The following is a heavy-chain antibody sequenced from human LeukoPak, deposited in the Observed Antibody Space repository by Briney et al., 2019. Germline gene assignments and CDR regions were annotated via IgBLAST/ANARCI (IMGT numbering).Heavy chain of an antibody. CDR1: GYTFTRYA. CDR2: INAGNGNT. D-gene: IGHD1-26*01. V-gene: IGHV1-3*01. J-gene: IGHJ4*02. CDR3: AREEDIVGAPFDY. Sequence: ASVNVSCKASGYTFTRYAMHWVRQAPGQRLEWMGWINAGNGNTKYSQKFQGRVTITRDTSASTAYMELSSLRSEDTAVYYCAREEDIVGAPFDYWGQGTLVTVSS.